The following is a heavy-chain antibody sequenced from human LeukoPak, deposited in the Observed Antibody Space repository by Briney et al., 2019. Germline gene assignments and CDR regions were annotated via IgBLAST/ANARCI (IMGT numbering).Heavy chain of an antibody. J-gene: IGHJ4*02. D-gene: IGHD5/OR15-5a*01. CDR2: ISGSGGGT. Sequence: GGSLRLSCAASGLTFSSYAMSWVRQAPGKGLEWVSAISGSGGGTYYADSVKGRFTISRDNSKNTLYLQMNSLRAEDTAVYYCAKGLFYVNLDYWGQGTLVTVSS. CDR3: AKGLFYVNLDY. CDR1: GLTFSSYA. V-gene: IGHV3-23*01.